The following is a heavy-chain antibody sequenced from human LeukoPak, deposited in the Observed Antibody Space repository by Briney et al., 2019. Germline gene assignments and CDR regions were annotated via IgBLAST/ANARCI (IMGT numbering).Heavy chain of an antibody. V-gene: IGHV3-11*01. D-gene: IGHD3-10*01. J-gene: IGHJ6*02. CDR1: GFTFSDYY. CDR3: ARLLFQYYYYYGMDV. Sequence: GGSLRLSCAASGFTFSDYYMSWIRQAPGKGLEWVSYISSSGSTIYYADSVKGRFTISRDNAKNSLYLQMNSLRAEDTAVYYCARLLFQYYYYYGMDVWGQGTTVTVSS. CDR2: ISSSGSTI.